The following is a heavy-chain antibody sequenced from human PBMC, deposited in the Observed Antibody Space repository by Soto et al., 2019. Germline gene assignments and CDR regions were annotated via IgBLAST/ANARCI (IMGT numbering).Heavy chain of an antibody. CDR3: ASGPGARRGY. CDR2: ISYDGSNK. D-gene: IGHD6-6*01. V-gene: IGHV3-30-3*01. J-gene: IGHJ4*02. Sequence: GGSLRLSCAASGFTFSSYAMHWVRQAPGKGLEWVAVISYDGSNKYYADSVKGRFTISRDNSKNTLYLQMNSLRAEDTAVYYCASGPGARRGYWGQGTLVTVSS. CDR1: GFTFSSYA.